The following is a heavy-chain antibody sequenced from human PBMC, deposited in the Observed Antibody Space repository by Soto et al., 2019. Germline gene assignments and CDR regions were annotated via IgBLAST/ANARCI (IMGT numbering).Heavy chain of an antibody. D-gene: IGHD2-2*01. CDR3: ARDWAVVPAAMTEVGYYYGMDV. V-gene: IGHV4-39*02. J-gene: IGHJ6*02. CDR2: ISYSGST. CDR1: GGSISSSSYY. Sequence: SETLSLTCTVSGGSISSSSYYWSWIRQPPGKGLEWIASISYSGSTVYNPSLNSRGTISVDKPKNQFSLKLSSVTAADTAVYYCARDWAVVPAAMTEVGYYYGMDVWGQGTTVTVSS.